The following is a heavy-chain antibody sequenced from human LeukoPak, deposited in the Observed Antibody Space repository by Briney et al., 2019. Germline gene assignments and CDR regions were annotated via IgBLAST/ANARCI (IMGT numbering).Heavy chain of an antibody. D-gene: IGHD4-17*01. J-gene: IGHJ5*02. Sequence: GAAVKVSCKASGYTFTGYYMHWVRQAPAQGLEGMGGINPNSGGTNYAQKFQGRVTMTRDTSISTAYMELSRLRSDDTAVYYCARGASGVYTVTTSWFDPWGQGTLVTVSS. V-gene: IGHV1-2*02. CDR3: ARGASGVYTVTTSWFDP. CDR1: GYTFTGYY. CDR2: INPNSGGT.